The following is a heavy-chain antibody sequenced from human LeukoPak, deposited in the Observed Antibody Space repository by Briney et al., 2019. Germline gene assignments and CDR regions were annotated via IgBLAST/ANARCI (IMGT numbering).Heavy chain of an antibody. J-gene: IGHJ4*02. CDR2: IWYDGSKK. V-gene: IGHV3-33*01. D-gene: IGHD4/OR15-4a*01. Sequence: GGSLRLSCAGSGFTFRSYGMHWVRQAPGKGLEWVAVIWYDGSKKYYADSVKGRFTISRDNSKNTLDLQMDSLRAEDTAVYYCVRLDGATAFNLWGQGTLVTVSS. CDR1: GFTFRSYG. CDR3: VRLDGATAFNL.